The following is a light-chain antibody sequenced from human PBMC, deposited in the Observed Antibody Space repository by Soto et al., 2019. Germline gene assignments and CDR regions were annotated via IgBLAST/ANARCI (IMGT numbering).Light chain of an antibody. CDR3: QSYDSRLTAVV. CDR1: SSNIGAGFD. Sequence: QSVLTQPPSVSGAPGQRVTISCTGSSSNIGAGFDVHWYQQLPGTAPKLLIYVDDSRPSGVPDRFSGSKSGSSASLAITGRQAEDEADYYCQSYDSRLTAVVFGGGTKVTVL. J-gene: IGLJ2*01. V-gene: IGLV1-40*01. CDR2: VDD.